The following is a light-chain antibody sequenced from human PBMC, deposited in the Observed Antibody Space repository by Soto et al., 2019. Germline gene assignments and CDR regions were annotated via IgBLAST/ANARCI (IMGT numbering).Light chain of an antibody. J-gene: IGLJ2*01. V-gene: IGLV2-8*01. CDR2: EVT. CDR1: SSDVGGYNY. CDR3: TSYSASGNNLV. Sequence: QSALTQPPSASGSPGQSVTISCTGTSSDVGGYNYVSWYQQHPGKVPKLLIYEVTKRPSGVPDRFSGSKSGNTASLTLSGLQAEDKADFYCTSYSASGNNLVFGGGTKLTVL.